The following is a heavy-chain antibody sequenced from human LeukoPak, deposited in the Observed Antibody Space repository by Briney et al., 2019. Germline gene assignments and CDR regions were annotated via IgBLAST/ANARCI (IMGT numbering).Heavy chain of an antibody. CDR3: ARESDDSSGWDY. CDR2: INAYNGNT. J-gene: IGHJ4*02. D-gene: IGHD6-19*01. CDR1: GYRFTTYG. Sequence: ASVKVSCKASGYRFTTYGISWVRQAPGQGLEWMGWINAYNGNTNYAQKLQGRVTMTTDTSTGTAYMELRSLRSDDTAVYYCARESDDSSGWDYWGQGTLVTVSS. V-gene: IGHV1-18*01.